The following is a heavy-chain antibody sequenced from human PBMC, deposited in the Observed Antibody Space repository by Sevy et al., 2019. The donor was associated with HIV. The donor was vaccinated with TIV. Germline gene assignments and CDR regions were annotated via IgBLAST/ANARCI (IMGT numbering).Heavy chain of an antibody. CDR2: IKQGGSET. CDR3: ESCQTDNYYHDGAVYYGLLFDH. V-gene: IGHV3-7*01. J-gene: IGHJ4*02. D-gene: IGHD3-9*01. CDR1: GFTFGDYW. Sequence: GGSLRLSCAASGFTFGDYWLTWVRQVPGKGLEWVANIKQGGSETYYADSVKGRFSISRENAKNSLYLQMNSLIAEDTAVYYCESCQTDNYYHDGAVYYGLLFDHWGQGALVTVSS.